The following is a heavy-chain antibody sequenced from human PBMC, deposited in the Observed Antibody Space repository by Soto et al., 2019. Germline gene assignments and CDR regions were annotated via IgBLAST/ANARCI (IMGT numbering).Heavy chain of an antibody. V-gene: IGHV1-2*02. J-gene: IGHJ4*02. CDR1: GYTFTGYY. CDR3: AIGQKTLAHFDD. CDR2: INPNSGGT. Sequence: GASVQVTCKASGYTFTGYYMHWVRQAPGQGLEWMGWINPNSGGTNYAQKFQGRVTMTRDTSISTAYMELSRLRSDDTAVYYCAIGQKTLAHFDDCCQATGVTAAS. D-gene: IGHD6-13*01.